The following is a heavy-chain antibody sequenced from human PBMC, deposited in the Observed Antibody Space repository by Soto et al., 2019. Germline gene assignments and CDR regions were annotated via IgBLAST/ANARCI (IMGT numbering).Heavy chain of an antibody. CDR2: IIPIFGTA. CDR3: ATIAVAGVFDY. CDR1: GGTFSSYA. D-gene: IGHD6-19*01. V-gene: IGHV1-69*05. J-gene: IGHJ4*02. Sequence: GASVKVSCKASGGTFSSYAISWVRQAPGQGLEWMGGIIPIFGTASYAQKFQGRVTMTRDTSTSTVYMELSSLRSEDTAVYYCATIAVAGVFDYWGQGTLVTVSS.